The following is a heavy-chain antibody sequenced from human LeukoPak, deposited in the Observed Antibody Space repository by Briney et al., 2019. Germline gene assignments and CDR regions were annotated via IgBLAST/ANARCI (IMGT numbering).Heavy chain of an antibody. D-gene: IGHD5-18*01. V-gene: IGHV4-39*07. CDR2: IYYSGST. J-gene: IGHJ4*02. CDR1: GGSISSSSYY. CDR3: ARDSRGYSYGIMIDY. Sequence: PSETLSLTCTVSGGSISSSSYYWGWIRQPPGKGLEWIGSIYYSGSTYYNPSLKSRVTISVDTSKNQFSLKLSSVTAADTAVYYCARDSRGYSYGIMIDYWGQGTLVTVSS.